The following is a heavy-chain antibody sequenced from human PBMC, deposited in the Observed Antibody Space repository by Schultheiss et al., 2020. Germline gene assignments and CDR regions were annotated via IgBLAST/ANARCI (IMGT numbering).Heavy chain of an antibody. Sequence: GGSLRLSCAASGFNFNTYSMNWVRQPPGKGLEWVSSISHDDNYIYYADSVKGRFTISRDNANNSLYLQMDSLRADDTAVYYCAKDGGQHLNYHYGLDVWGQGTTVTVSS. CDR1: GFNFNTYS. J-gene: IGHJ6*02. CDR2: ISHDDNYI. CDR3: AKDGGQHLNYHYGLDV. V-gene: IGHV3-21*06. D-gene: IGHD6-13*01.